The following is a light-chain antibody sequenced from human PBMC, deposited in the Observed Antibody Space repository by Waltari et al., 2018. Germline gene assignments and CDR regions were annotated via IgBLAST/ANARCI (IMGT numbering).Light chain of an antibody. V-gene: IGLV2-11*01. J-gene: IGLJ1*01. Sequence: QSALTQPRSGSGSPGQSVTIFCNGTGSDVGAYMYVSWYQYRPGEAPKVMIYDVTYRPSGVPDRFSGSKSGNTASLTISGLQTEDEADYFCCSYADGNTYVFGSVTKVTVL. CDR2: DVT. CDR1: GSDVGAYMY. CDR3: CSYADGNTYV.